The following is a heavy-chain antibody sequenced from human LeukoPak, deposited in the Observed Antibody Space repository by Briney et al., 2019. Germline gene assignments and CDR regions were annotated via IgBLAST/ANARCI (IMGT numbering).Heavy chain of an antibody. CDR1: GYTLTELS. V-gene: IGHV1-24*01. J-gene: IGHJ4*02. D-gene: IGHD5-12*01. CDR3: ATGHPRRYSGYDSHFDY. CDR2: FDPEDGET. Sequence: ASVKVSCKVSGYTLTELSMHWVRQAPGKGLEWMGGFDPEDGETIYAQKFQGRVTMTEDTSTDTAYMELSSLRSEDTAVYYCATGHPRRYSGYDSHFDYWGQGTLVTVSS.